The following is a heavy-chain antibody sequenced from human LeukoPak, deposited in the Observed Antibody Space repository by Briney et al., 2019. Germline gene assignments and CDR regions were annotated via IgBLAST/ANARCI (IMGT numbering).Heavy chain of an antibody. V-gene: IGHV3-33*01. CDR3: ARDKGVVITMYYFDY. J-gene: IGHJ4*02. CDR1: GFTFSSYG. CDR2: IWYDGSNK. Sequence: GGSLRLPCAASGFTFSSYGMHWVRQAPGKGLEWVAVIWYDGSNKYYADSVKGRFTISRDNSKNTLYLQMNSLRAEDTAVYYCARDKGVVITMYYFDYWGQGTLVTVSS. D-gene: IGHD3-3*01.